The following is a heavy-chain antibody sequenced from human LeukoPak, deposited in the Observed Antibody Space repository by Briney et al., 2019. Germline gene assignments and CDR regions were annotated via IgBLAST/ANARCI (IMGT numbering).Heavy chain of an antibody. D-gene: IGHD1-14*01. Sequence: PGGSLRLSCAASGFTFSSYSMNWVRQAPGKGLEWVSSISSSSSYIYYADSVKGRFTISRDNAKNSLYLQMNSLRAEDTAVYYCARDFSGNELSAFDIWGQGTMVTVSS. CDR1: GFTFSSYS. V-gene: IGHV3-21*01. J-gene: IGHJ3*02. CDR2: ISSSSSYI. CDR3: ARDFSGNELSAFDI.